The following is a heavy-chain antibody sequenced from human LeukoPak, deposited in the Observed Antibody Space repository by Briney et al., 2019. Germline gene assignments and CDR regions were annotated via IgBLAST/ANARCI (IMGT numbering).Heavy chain of an antibody. Sequence: PGGSLRLSCAASGFTFSSYNMNWVRQAPGKGLEWVSSISGISSYIYYADSVRGRFTISRDNAKSSLYLQMNSLRAEDTAVYYCAREGMGSSWYLDVWGKGTTVTVSS. D-gene: IGHD6-13*01. V-gene: IGHV3-21*01. J-gene: IGHJ6*03. CDR1: GFTFSSYN. CDR3: AREGMGSSWYLDV. CDR2: ISGISSYI.